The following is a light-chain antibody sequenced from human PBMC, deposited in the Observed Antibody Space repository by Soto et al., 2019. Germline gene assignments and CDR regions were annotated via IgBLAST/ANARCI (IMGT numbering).Light chain of an antibody. Sequence: EIVLTQSPATLSSSPGERATLSCRASQSVSSYLAWYQQKPGQAPRLLIYDASNRATGIPARFSGCGSVTDFTLTTSSLEPEDFAVYYCQQRSNWPRTLGQGTKVESK. CDR1: QSVSSY. CDR3: QQRSNWPRT. CDR2: DAS. V-gene: IGKV3-11*01. J-gene: IGKJ2*02.